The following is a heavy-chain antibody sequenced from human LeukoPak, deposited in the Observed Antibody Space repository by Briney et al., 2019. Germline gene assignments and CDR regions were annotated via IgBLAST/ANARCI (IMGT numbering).Heavy chain of an antibody. V-gene: IGHV4-59*01. CDR2: IYYSGST. D-gene: IGHD5-18*01. Sequence: PSETLSLTCTVSGGSISSYYWSWIRQPPGKGLEWTGYIYYSGSTNYNPSLKSRVTISVDTSKNQFSLKLSSVTAADTAVYYCARDLALIRDQLWLRRGAAFDIWGQGTMVTVSS. J-gene: IGHJ3*02. CDR1: GGSISSYY. CDR3: ARDLALIRDQLWLRRGAAFDI.